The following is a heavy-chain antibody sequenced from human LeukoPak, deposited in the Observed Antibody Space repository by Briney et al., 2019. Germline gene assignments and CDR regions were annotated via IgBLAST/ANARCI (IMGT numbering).Heavy chain of an antibody. CDR2: ISSSSSYT. J-gene: IGHJ4*02. CDR1: GFTFSDYY. CDR3: ARDLQGEYFDY. V-gene: IGHV3-11*06. Sequence: GRSLRLSCAASGFTFSDYYMSWIRQAPGKGLEWVSYISSSSSYTNYADSVKGRFTISRDNAKNSLYLQMNSLRAEDTAVYYCARDLQGEYFDYWGQGTLVTVSS. D-gene: IGHD3-16*01.